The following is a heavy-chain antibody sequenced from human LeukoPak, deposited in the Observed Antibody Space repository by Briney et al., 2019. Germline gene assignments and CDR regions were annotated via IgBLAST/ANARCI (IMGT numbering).Heavy chain of an antibody. D-gene: IGHD3-3*01. CDR1: GGSFSGYY. Sequence: ASETLSLTCAVYGGSFSGYYWSWIRQPPGKGLEWIGEINHSGSTNYNPSLKSRVTISVDTSKNQFSLKLSSVTAADTAVYYCTRAVFLEWSNRGWFDPWGQGTLVTVSS. J-gene: IGHJ5*02. V-gene: IGHV4-34*01. CDR2: INHSGST. CDR3: TRAVFLEWSNRGWFDP.